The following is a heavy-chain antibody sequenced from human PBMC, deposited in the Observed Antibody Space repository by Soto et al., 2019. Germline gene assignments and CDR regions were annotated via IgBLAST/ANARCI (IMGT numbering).Heavy chain of an antibody. CDR3: ARGETGYYDSSGYFYFDY. CDR1: GGSISSGGYY. CDR2: IYYSGST. V-gene: IGHV4-31*03. D-gene: IGHD3-22*01. Sequence: QVQLQESGPGLVKPSQTLSLTCTVSGGSISSGGYYWSWIRQHPGKGLEWIGYIYYSGSTYYNPSLKSRGTISVDTSKNQFSLKLSSVTAADTAVYYCARGETGYYDSSGYFYFDYWGQGTLVTVSS. J-gene: IGHJ4*02.